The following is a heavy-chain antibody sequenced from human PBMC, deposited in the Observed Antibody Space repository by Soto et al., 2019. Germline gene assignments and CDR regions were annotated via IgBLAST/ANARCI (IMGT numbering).Heavy chain of an antibody. V-gene: IGHV4-59*01. D-gene: IGHD5-18*01. Sequence: SETLSLTCTVSGGSISSYYWSWIRQPPGKGLEWIGYIYYSGSTNYNPSLKGRVTISVDTSKNQFSLKLSSVTAADTAVHYCARSPARRYSYGYDYFDYWGQGTLVTVSS. CDR1: GGSISSYY. CDR3: ARSPARRYSYGYDYFDY. J-gene: IGHJ4*02. CDR2: IYYSGST.